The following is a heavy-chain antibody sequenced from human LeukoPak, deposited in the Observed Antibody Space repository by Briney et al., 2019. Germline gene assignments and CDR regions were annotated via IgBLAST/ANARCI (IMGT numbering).Heavy chain of an antibody. D-gene: IGHD6-6*01. CDR3: ARGRGSSSSGWFDP. Sequence: SETLSLTCAVYGGSFSGYYWSWIRQPPGKGLEWIEEINHSGSTNYNPSLKSRVTISVDTSKNQFSLKLSSVTAADTAVYYCARGRGSSSSGWFDPWGQGTLVTVSS. CDR2: INHSGST. J-gene: IGHJ5*02. CDR1: GGSFSGYY. V-gene: IGHV4-34*01.